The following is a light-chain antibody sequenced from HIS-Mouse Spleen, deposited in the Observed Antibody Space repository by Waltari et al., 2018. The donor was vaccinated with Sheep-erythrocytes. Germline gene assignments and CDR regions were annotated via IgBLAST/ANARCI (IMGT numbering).Light chain of an antibody. CDR1: QGISSY. CDR3: QQFNNYPRT. Sequence: DIQLTQSPSFLSASVGDRVTITCRASQGISSYLAWYQQKPGKAPKLLIYAASTLQRGVPSRFSGSGSGTEFTLTISSLQPEDFATYYCQQFNNYPRTFGQGTKVEIK. V-gene: IGKV1-9*01. CDR2: AAS. J-gene: IGKJ1*01.